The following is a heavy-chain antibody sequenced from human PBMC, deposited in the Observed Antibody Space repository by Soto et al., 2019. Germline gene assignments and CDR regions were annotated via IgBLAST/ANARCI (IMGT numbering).Heavy chain of an antibody. J-gene: IGHJ4*02. CDR2: INHSGKI. CDR1: GGSFGDYY. CDR3: ARDGYNYGSFDY. V-gene: IGHV4-34*01. Sequence: QVQLEQWGTGLLKPSETLSLTCAVYGGSFGDYYWSWIRQTPGKGLEWIGEINHSGKINYNPSLRSRVTISVDTSNNQASLKLSSMTAADTAVYYCARDGYNYGSFDYWGQGTLVTVSS. D-gene: IGHD5-18*01.